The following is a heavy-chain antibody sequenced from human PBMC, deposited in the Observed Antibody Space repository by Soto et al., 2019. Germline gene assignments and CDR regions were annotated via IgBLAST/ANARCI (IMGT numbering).Heavy chain of an antibody. J-gene: IGHJ2*01. CDR3: AREIMPLTHDWYFDL. CDR1: GGSISGGVHS. V-gene: IGHV4-30-4*01. CDR2: IFDSGST. D-gene: IGHD2-2*01. Sequence: QVQLQESGPGLVKPSETLSLTCTVSGGSISGGVHSWSWIRQPPGKGLEWLGHIFDSGSTYYNPCLKSRLTISVDTSKNQFSLRLSSVTAADTAVYYCAREIMPLTHDWYFDLWGRGTLVTVSS.